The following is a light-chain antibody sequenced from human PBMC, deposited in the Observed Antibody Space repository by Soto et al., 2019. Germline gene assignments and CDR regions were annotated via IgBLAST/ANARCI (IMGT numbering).Light chain of an antibody. J-gene: IGKJ3*01. CDR3: QQYNNWPLFT. V-gene: IGKV3-15*01. Sequence: EIVMTQSPATLSVSPGERATLSCRASQSVSSNLAWYQQKFGQPPRLLIYGASTRATGIPARFSGSGSGTEFTLTISSLQSEDFAVYYCQQYNNWPLFTFGPGTKVDIK. CDR1: QSVSSN. CDR2: GAS.